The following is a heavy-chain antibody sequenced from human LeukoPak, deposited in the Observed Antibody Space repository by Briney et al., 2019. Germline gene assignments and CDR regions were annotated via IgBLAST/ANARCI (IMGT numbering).Heavy chain of an antibody. CDR2: INPSGGST. CDR3: ARDGPFRYYYDSSGYYHPYYFDY. V-gene: IGHV1-46*01. D-gene: IGHD3-22*01. J-gene: IGHJ4*02. Sequence: ASVKVSCKASGYTFTSYYMHWVRQAPGQGLEWMGIINPSGGSTSYAQKLQGRVTMTTDTSTSTAYMELRSLRSDDTAVYYCARDGPFRYYYDSSGYYHPYYFDYWGQGTLVTVSS. CDR1: GYTFTSYY.